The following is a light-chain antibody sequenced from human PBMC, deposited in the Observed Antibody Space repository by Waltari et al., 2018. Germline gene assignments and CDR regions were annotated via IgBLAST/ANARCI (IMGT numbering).Light chain of an antibody. J-gene: IGLJ3*02. Sequence: QSVLTQPPSASGTPGQRVPISCSGSTPNTCSHTVHCYQQLPGPAPKLLIFSNNQRPSGVPDRFSGSKSGTSASLAISGLQSEDEADYYCAAWDDSLNGWVFGGGTKLTVL. V-gene: IGLV1-44*01. CDR1: TPNTCSHT. CDR2: SNN. CDR3: AAWDDSLNGWV.